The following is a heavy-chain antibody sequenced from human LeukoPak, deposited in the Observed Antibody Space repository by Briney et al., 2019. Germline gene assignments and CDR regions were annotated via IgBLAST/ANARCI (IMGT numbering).Heavy chain of an antibody. CDR1: GFTFSSYW. CDR2: IKQDGSVK. J-gene: IGHJ3*02. Sequence: GGSLRLSCAASGFTFSSYWMSWVRQAPGKGLEWVANIKQDGSVKYYVDSVKGRFTISRDNAKNSLYLQMNSLRAEDTAVYYCARVSFSYYDFWSGRDAFDIWGQGTMVTVSS. V-gene: IGHV3-7*01. CDR3: ARVSFSYYDFWSGRDAFDI. D-gene: IGHD3-3*01.